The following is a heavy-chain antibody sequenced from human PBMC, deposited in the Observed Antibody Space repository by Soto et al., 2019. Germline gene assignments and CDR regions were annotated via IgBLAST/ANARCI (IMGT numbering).Heavy chain of an antibody. CDR3: ARHLNYDFWSGYHNWFDP. D-gene: IGHD3-3*01. V-gene: IGHV4-59*08. CDR2: IYYSGST. CDR1: GGSISSYY. J-gene: IGHJ5*02. Sequence: SETLSLTCTVSGGSISSYYWSWIRQPPGKGLEWIGYIYYSGSTNYNPSLKSRVTISVDTSKNQFSLKLSSVTAADTAVYYCARHLNYDFWSGYHNWFDPWGQGTLVTVSS.